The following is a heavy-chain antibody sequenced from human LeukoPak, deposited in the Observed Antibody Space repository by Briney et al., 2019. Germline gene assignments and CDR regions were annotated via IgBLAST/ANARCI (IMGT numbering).Heavy chain of an antibody. D-gene: IGHD3-22*01. CDR2: ISYDGSNK. J-gene: IGHJ2*01. CDR1: GFTFSSYG. CDR3: AKSRITMIVAIWYFDL. Sequence: GGSLRLSCAASGFTFSSYGMHWVRQAPGKGLEWVAVISYDGSNKYYADSVKGRFTISRDNSKNTLYLQMNSLRAEDTAVYYCAKSRITMIVAIWYFDLWGRGTLVTVSS. V-gene: IGHV3-30*18.